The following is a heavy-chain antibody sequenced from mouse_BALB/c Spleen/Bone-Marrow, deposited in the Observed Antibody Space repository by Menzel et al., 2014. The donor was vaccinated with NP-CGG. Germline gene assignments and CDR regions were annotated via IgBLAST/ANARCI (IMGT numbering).Heavy chain of an antibody. D-gene: IGHD1-1*01. CDR1: DYTFTDYA. J-gene: IGHJ4*01. V-gene: IGHV1-67*01. CDR2: ISTYSGNT. Sequence: VKLQESGPELVRPGVSVKISCKGSDYTFTDYAMHWVKQSHAKSLEWIGVISTYSGNTNYNQKFKGKATMTVDKSSSTAYMELARLTSEDSAIYYCARGSSPYYYAMDYWGQGTSVTVSS. CDR3: ARGSSPYYYAMDY.